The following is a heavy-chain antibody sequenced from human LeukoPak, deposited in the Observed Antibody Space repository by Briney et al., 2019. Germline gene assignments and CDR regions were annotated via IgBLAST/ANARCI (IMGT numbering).Heavy chain of an antibody. CDR3: AKDGKYGSAIDAFDI. Sequence: GGSLRLSCAASGFTFSSYGMHWVRQAPGKGLEWVAVISYDGSNKYYADSVKGRFTISRDNSKNTLYLQMNSLRAEDTAVYYCAKDGKYGSAIDAFDIWGQGTMVTVSS. CDR1: GFTFSSYG. CDR2: ISYDGSNK. D-gene: IGHD5-24*01. V-gene: IGHV3-30*18. J-gene: IGHJ3*02.